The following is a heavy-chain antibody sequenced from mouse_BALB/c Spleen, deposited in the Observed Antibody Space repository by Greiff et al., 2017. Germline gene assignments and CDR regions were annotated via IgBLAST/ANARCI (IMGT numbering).Heavy chain of an antibody. CDR3: ARWDYDQGMDY. CDR1: GYTFTDYY. D-gene: IGHD2-4*01. J-gene: IGHJ4*01. CDR2: IYPGSGNT. Sequence: QVQLQQSGAELARPGASVKLSCKASGYTFTDYYINWVKQRTGLGLEWIGEIYPGSGNTYYNEKFKGKATLTADKSSSTAYMQLSSLTSEDSAVYFCARWDYDQGMDYWGQGTSVTVSS. V-gene: IGHV1-77*01.